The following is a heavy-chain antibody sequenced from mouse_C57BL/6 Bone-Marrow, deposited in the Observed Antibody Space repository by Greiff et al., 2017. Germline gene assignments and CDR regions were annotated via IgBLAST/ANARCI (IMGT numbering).Heavy chain of an antibody. Sequence: DVHLVESGGGLVQPGGSLKLSCAASGFTFSDYGMAWVRQAPRKGPEWVAFISNLAYSIYYADTVTGRFTISRVNAKNTLYLEMSSLRSEDTAMYYYARPYHGFLYAMDYWGQGTSVTVSS. CDR3: ARPYHGFLYAMDY. CDR1: GFTFSDYG. V-gene: IGHV5-15*01. CDR2: ISNLAYSI. J-gene: IGHJ4*01.